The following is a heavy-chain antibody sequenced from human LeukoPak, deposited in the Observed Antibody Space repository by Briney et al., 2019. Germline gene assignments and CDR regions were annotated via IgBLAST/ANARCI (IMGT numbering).Heavy chain of an antibody. D-gene: IGHD3-9*01. CDR3: ARYAVLRYFDWLSKYYFDY. CDR1: GGSISSGSYY. J-gene: IGHJ4*02. V-gene: IGHV4-61*02. CDR2: IYTSGST. Sequence: PSETLSLTCTVSGGSISSGSYYWSWIRQPAGKGLEWIGRIYTSGSTNYNPSLKSRVTISVDTSKNQFSLKLSSVTAADTAVYYCARYAVLRYFDWLSKYYFDYWGQGTLVTVSS.